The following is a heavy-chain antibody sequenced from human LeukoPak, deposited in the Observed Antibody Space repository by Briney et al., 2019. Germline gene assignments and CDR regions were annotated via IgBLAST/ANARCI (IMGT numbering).Heavy chain of an antibody. V-gene: IGHV1-46*01. CDR2: INPSGGSA. CDR3: ARDHEYYYGSGSYYPGGCDY. D-gene: IGHD3-10*01. J-gene: IGHJ4*02. Sequence: ASVKVSCKASGYTFTSYYMHWVRQAPGQGLEWMGIINPSGGSATYAQKFQGRVTMTRDTSTSTVYMELSSLRSEDTAVYYCARDHEYYYGSGSYYPGGCDYWGQGTLVTVSS. CDR1: GYTFTSYY.